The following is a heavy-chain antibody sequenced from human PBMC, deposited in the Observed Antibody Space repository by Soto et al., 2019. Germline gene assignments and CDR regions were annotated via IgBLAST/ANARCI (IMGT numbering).Heavy chain of an antibody. CDR2: IPYDGRTI. V-gene: IGHV3-30*18. CDR1: GSTWSNHG. CDR3: AKENWNPITVDRGATSGMDD. Sequence: FLGLSYAVFGSTWSNHGMHLDRLGPGRWREWVAIIPYDGRTIYYKDSVKGRITITRDDSKDTLYLQMNSLRPEDTAVYYCAKENWNPITVDRGATSGMDDWGHGTTVTVSS. J-gene: IGHJ6*02. D-gene: IGHD3-10*01.